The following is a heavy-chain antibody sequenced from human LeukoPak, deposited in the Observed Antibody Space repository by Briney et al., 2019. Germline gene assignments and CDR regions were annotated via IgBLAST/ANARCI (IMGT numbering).Heavy chain of an antibody. CDR2: ISGSGTNI. CDR3: AKIWVGSNWLY. J-gene: IGHJ4*02. CDR1: GFTFSNFA. D-gene: IGHD6-13*01. Sequence: PGGSLRLSCAASGFTFSNFAMSWVRQAPGKGLEWVSAISGSGTNIYYADSVKGRFTISRDNSKNTLYLQLNSLRAEDTAVYYCAKIWVGSNWLYWGQGTLVTVSS. V-gene: IGHV3-23*01.